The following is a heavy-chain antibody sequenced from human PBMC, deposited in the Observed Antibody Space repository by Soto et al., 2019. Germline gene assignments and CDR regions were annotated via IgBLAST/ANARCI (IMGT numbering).Heavy chain of an antibody. CDR3: ARARGSTKTRGNDAFDI. J-gene: IGHJ3*02. CDR1: GFTFSSYW. D-gene: IGHD2-15*01. V-gene: IGHV3-7*01. Sequence: EVQLVESGGGLVQPGGSLRLSCAASGFTFSSYWMSWVRQAPGKGLEWVANIKHDGSEKYYVDSVKGRFTISRDNAKNALDLEMNSLRAEDTAVYYCARARGSTKTRGNDAFDIWGQGTMVTVSS. CDR2: IKHDGSEK.